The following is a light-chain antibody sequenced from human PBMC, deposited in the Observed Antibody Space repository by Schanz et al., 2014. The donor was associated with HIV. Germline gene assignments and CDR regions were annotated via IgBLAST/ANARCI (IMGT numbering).Light chain of an antibody. J-gene: IGLJ2*01. Sequence: QSALTQPASVSGSPGQSITISCTGTSSDIGAYNLISWYQQHPGKAPKFIIYEGTKRPSGISNRFSGSKSGNTASLRISGLQAEDEADYYCCSFTSSNTLLFGGGTKLTVL. CDR3: CSFTSSNTLL. CDR2: EGT. CDR1: SSDIGAYNL. V-gene: IGLV2-14*02.